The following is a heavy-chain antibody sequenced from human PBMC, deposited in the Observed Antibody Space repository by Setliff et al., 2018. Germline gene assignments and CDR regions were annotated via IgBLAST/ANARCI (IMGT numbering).Heavy chain of an antibody. D-gene: IGHD3-22*01. Sequence: ETLSLSCVASGFTFKNYGMSWVRQAPGKGLEWVSAISGSGDNTQYADSVKGRFTISRDNSKNTLYLQMNSLRPEDTAIYYCATSTIITYYFDSWGQGTLVTVSS. J-gene: IGHJ4*02. V-gene: IGHV3-23*01. CDR2: ISGSGDNT. CDR1: GFTFKNYG. CDR3: ATSTIITYYFDS.